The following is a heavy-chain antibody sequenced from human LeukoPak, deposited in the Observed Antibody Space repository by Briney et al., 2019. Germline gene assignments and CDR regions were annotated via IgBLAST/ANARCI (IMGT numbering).Heavy chain of an antibody. CDR3: ARIARRSGSGIRAAAAHFDY. Sequence: PSETLSHTCTVSGGSISSYYWSWIRQPPGKGLEWIGYIYYSGSTNYNPSLKSRVTISVDTSKNQFSLKLSSVTAADTAVYYCARIARRSGSGIRAAAAHFDYWGQGTLVTVSS. J-gene: IGHJ4*02. V-gene: IGHV4-59*01. CDR1: GGSISSYY. CDR2: IYYSGST. D-gene: IGHD6-13*01.